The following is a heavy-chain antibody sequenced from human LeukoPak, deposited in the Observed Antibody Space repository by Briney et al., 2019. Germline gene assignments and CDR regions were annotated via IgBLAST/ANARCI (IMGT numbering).Heavy chain of an antibody. D-gene: IGHD3-22*01. Sequence: GASVKVSCKASGYIFTSYVMHWVRQAPGQRLEWMGWINAGNGNTKYSQKFQGRVTITRDTSASTAYMELSSLRSEDSAVYYCARVRWSGSYDRDAFDMWGQGTMVTVSS. V-gene: IGHV1-3*01. CDR1: GYIFTSYV. J-gene: IGHJ3*02. CDR2: INAGNGNT. CDR3: ARVRWSGSYDRDAFDM.